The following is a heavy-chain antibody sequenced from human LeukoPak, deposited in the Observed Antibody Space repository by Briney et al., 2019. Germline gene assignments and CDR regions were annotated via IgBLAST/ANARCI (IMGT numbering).Heavy chain of an antibody. D-gene: IGHD3-22*01. V-gene: IGHV4-59*08. J-gene: IGHJ3*02. CDR3: ARHVRVYYCDSNGALDI. CDR2: IYYSGST. Sequence: SETLSLTCTVSGGSISSYYWSWIRQPPGKGLEWIGYIYYSGSTNYNPSLKSRVTISVDTSKNQFSLRLSSVTAADTAVYYCARHVRVYYCDSNGALDIWGQGAMVTVSS. CDR1: GGSISSYY.